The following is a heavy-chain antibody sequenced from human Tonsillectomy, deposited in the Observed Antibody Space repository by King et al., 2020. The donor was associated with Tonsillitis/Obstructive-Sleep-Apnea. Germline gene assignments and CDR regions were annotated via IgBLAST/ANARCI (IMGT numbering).Heavy chain of an antibody. CDR2: ISYDGSNK. D-gene: IGHD6-13*01. J-gene: IGHJ4*02. Sequence: VQLVESGGGVVQPGRSLRLSCAASGFTFSSNGMHWVRQAPGKGLEWVAVISYDGSNKYYADYVKGRFTISRDNSKKKLYLQMNSLRTEDTAVYYFAKDRSSSWSLDYWGQGTLVTVSS. V-gene: IGHV3-30*18. CDR3: AKDRSSSWSLDY. CDR1: GFTFSSNG.